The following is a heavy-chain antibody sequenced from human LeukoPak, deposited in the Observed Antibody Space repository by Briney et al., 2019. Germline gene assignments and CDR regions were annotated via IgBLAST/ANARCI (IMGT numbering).Heavy chain of an antibody. V-gene: IGHV3-23*01. CDR2: INGSGGST. D-gene: IGHD3-22*01. CDR3: AKGRHPYRDSSGYYFDY. J-gene: IGHJ4*02. CDR1: GFTFSSYG. Sequence: PGGSLRLSCAASGFTFSSYGMSWVRQAPGKGLEWVSVINGSGGSTYYADSVKGRFTISRDNSKNTLYLQMNSLRAEDTAVYFCAKGRHPYRDSSGYYFDYWGQGTLVTVSS.